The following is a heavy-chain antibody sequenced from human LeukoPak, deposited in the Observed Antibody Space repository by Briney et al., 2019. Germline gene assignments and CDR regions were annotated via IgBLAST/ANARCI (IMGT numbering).Heavy chain of an antibody. D-gene: IGHD3-10*01. CDR1: GFTFNSYS. Sequence: TGGSLRLSCAASGFTFNSYSMNWFRQAPGKGLEWVSPISSSSRFIYYADSVKGRFTISRDNAKNSLYLQMNSLRAEDTAVYYCAREKWFGELSVDYWGQGTLVTVSS. J-gene: IGHJ4*02. CDR3: AREKWFGELSVDY. V-gene: IGHV3-21*01. CDR2: ISSSSRFI.